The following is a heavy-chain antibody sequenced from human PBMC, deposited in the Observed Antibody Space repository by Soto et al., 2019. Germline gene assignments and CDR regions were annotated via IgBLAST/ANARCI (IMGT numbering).Heavy chain of an antibody. CDR1: GYTFTDHG. CDR2: VSSYNGNT. Sequence: QVQLVQSGPEVKKPGASVTVSCKTSGYTFTDHGIDWVRQAPGQGLEWVGWVSSYNGNTNYAYNLKDRVIMTTDASTSTAYRELRGLSSDDTAVYYCAREVEGSYSPADFWGQGTPVTVPS. J-gene: IGHJ4*02. CDR3: AREVEGSYSPADF. V-gene: IGHV1-18*01. D-gene: IGHD3-10*01.